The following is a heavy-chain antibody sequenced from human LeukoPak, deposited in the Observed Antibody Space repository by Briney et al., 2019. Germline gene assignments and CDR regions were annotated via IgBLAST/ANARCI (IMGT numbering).Heavy chain of an antibody. J-gene: IGHJ3*02. CDR3: ARVSAAMGLYYPFDI. D-gene: IGHD2-2*01. Sequence: GRSLRLSCAASGLTFSSYAMHWVRQAPGKGLEWVAIISYDGSNKYYADSVKGRFTISRDNSKNTLYLQMNSLRAEDTAVYYCARVSAAMGLYYPFDIWGKGQWSPS. V-gene: IGHV3-30*04. CDR2: ISYDGSNK. CDR1: GLTFSSYA.